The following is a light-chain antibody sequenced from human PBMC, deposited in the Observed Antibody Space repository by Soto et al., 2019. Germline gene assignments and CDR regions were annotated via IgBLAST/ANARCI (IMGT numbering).Light chain of an antibody. CDR1: SSDVGAYNY. Sequence: QSALTQPASVSGSPGQSITISCTGTSSDVGAYNYVSWYQQYPGKAPKVIIFEVRKRPSGVSNRFSGSKSGDTASLTISGLQAEEQAASYCSSYRSRTTFVFGTGTKVTVL. J-gene: IGLJ1*01. CDR2: EVR. CDR3: SSYRSRTTFV. V-gene: IGLV2-14*01.